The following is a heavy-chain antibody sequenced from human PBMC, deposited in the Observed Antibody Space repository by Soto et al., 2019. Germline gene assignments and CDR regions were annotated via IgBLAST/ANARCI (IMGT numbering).Heavy chain of an antibody. V-gene: IGHV1-2*07. Sequence: QVQPVQSGAEVTKPGASVKISCRASGHTFTGYYIHWVRQSPGQVLEWMGWINQNSGGTDYGHNFQGRVTMTRDTSISTVYMDLTRLRSADTAVYYCARGKAIAAEIYKWFHPWGQGTLVPGSS. CDR2: INQNSGGT. J-gene: IGHJ5*02. D-gene: IGHD2-15*01. CDR3: ARGKAIAAEIYKWFHP. CDR1: GHTFTGYY.